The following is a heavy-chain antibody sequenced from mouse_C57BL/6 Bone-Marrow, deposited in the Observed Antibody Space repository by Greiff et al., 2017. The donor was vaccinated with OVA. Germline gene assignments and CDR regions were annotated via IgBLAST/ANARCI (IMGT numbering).Heavy chain of an antibody. CDR3: ARLYDYLAWFAY. J-gene: IGHJ3*01. D-gene: IGHD2-4*01. Sequence: QVQLKQPGAELVKPGASVKLSCKASGYTFTSYWMQWVKQRPGQGLEWIGEIDPSDSYTNYNQKFKGKATLTVDTSSSTAYMQLSSLTSEDSAVYYCARLYDYLAWFAYWGQGTLVTVSA. V-gene: IGHV1-50*01. CDR1: GYTFTSYW. CDR2: IDPSDSYT.